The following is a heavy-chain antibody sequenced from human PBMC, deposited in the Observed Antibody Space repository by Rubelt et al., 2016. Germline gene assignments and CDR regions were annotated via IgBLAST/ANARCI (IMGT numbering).Heavy chain of an antibody. Sequence: QVHLQQWGAGLLKPSETLSLPCAVHGGSLSGYYWAWIRQAPGKGLEWIGKIYYSGSTKYNPSLKSRVTISVDMSKNHFSLILSPVTAADTAVYYCARGGLWFDSWGPGTLVTVSS. J-gene: IGHJ5*01. CDR3: ARGGLWFDS. CDR2: IYYSGST. V-gene: IGHV4-34*02. D-gene: IGHD3/OR15-3a*01. CDR1: GGSLSGYY.